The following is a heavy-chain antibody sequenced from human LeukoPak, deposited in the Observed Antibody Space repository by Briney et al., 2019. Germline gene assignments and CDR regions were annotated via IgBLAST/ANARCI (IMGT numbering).Heavy chain of an antibody. J-gene: IGHJ6*03. CDR3: ARDPSSGWSNYYYYYMDV. Sequence: PSETLSLTCTVSGGSISSYYWSWIRQPVGKGLEWIGRIYTSGSTNYNPSLKSRVTISVDKSKNQFSLKLSSVTAADTAVYYCARDPSSGWSNYYYYYMDVWGKGTTVTVSS. CDR2: IYTSGST. D-gene: IGHD6-19*01. V-gene: IGHV4-4*07. CDR1: GGSISSYY.